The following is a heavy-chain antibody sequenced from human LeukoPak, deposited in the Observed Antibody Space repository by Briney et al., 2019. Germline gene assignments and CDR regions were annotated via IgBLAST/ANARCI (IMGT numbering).Heavy chain of an antibody. J-gene: IGHJ3*02. CDR2: IYYSGST. CDR3: ARPHLRWGAFDI. D-gene: IGHD4-23*01. CDR1: GGSISSYY. Sequence: SETLSLTCTVSGGSISSYYWSWIRQPPGKGLEWIGYIYYSGSTNYNPSLKSRVTISVDTSKNQFSLKLSSVTAADTAVYYCARPHLRWGAFDIWDQGTMVTVSS. V-gene: IGHV4-59*08.